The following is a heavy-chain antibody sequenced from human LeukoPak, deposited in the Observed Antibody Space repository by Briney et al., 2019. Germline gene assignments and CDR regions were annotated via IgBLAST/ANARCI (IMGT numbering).Heavy chain of an antibody. D-gene: IGHD2/OR15-2a*01. J-gene: IGHJ4*02. V-gene: IGHV3-23*01. Sequence: GGSLSLSCAASGFTFSSYAMSWVRQAPGKGLEWVSAISGSGGSTYYADSVKGRFTISRDNSKNTLYLQMNSLRAEDTAVYYCAKDPGVLLYFDYWGQGTLVTVSS. CDR1: GFTFSSYA. CDR3: AKDPGVLLYFDY. CDR2: ISGSGGST.